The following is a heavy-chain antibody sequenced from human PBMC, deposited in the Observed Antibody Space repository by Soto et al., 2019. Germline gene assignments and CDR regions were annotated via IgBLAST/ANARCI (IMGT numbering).Heavy chain of an antibody. V-gene: IGHV5-51*01. CDR1: GYSFTSYW. Sequence: GESLKISCKGSGYSFTSYWIIWVRQMPRKGLEWMGIIYPGESDTRYSPSFQGQVTISADKCISTAYLQWSSLKASDTAMYYCATHGDYVHGGDYWGQGTLVTFSS. D-gene: IGHD4-17*01. CDR3: ATHGDYVHGGDY. CDR2: IYPGESDT. J-gene: IGHJ4*02.